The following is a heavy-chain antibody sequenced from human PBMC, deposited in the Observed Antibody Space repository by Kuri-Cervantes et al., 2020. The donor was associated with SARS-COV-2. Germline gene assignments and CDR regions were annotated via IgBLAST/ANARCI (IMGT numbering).Heavy chain of an antibody. D-gene: IGHD5-18*01. V-gene: IGHV4-39*01. Sequence: GSLRLSCTVSGGSISSSSYYWGWIRQPPGKGLEWIGSIYYSGSTYYNPSLKSRVTISVDTSKNQSSLKLSSVTAADTAVYYCARSGYSYGPETQGAFDIWGQGTMVTVSS. CDR3: ARSGYSYGPETQGAFDI. CDR2: IYYSGST. CDR1: GGSISSSSYY. J-gene: IGHJ3*02.